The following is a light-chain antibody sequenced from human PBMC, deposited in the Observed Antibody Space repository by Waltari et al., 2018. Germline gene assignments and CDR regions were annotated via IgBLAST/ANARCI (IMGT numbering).Light chain of an antibody. CDR1: SSDVGAYNY. V-gene: IGLV2-14*01. CDR3: SSKSTSSTLVV. J-gene: IGLJ2*01. Sequence: QSALTPPASLSGSPGQSITLSCTGTSSDVGAYNYVSWYQQHPGKAPKIMIYEVSNRYPGVSNRFSGSKSGNTASLTISGLQAEDEADYYCSSKSTSSTLVVFGGGTKLTVL. CDR2: EVS.